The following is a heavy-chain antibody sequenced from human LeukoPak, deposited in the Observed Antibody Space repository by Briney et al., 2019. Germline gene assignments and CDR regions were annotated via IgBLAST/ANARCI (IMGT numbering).Heavy chain of an antibody. J-gene: IGHJ6*02. CDR3: GRDSRSCSSTSCLYYHYGVDV. CDR2: LSYDGTNK. Sequence: GGSRRLSCAASGFTFSAYAMHWVRQAPGKGLEWVALLSYDGTNKYSADSVKGRFTISRDISKNTLYLQMNSLRDEDTAVYYCGRDSRSCSSTSCLYYHYGVDVWGQGTTVTVSS. D-gene: IGHD2-2*01. V-gene: IGHV3-30*04. CDR1: GFTFSAYA.